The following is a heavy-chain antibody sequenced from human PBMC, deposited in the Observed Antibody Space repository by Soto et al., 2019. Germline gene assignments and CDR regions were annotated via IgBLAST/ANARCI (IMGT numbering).Heavy chain of an antibody. CDR2: LYYGRSA. V-gene: IGHV4-59*01. J-gene: IGHJ4*02. D-gene: IGHD3-22*01. Sequence: QVQLQESGPGLVKPSETLSLTCAVSGDSISSYYCMWIRQPPGKGLESIGYLYYGRSANYNPSLRGRFTLSXXTPTNQCSLTLSSMTAADTAVYYCALRSMAVVPEYWGQGTLVTVSS. CDR1: GDSISSYY. CDR3: ALRSMAVVPEY.